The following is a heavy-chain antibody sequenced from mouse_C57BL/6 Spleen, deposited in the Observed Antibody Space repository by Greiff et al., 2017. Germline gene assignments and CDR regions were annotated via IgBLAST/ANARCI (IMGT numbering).Heavy chain of an antibody. Sequence: VQLQQSGAELARPGASVKLSCKASGYTFTSYTMHWVKQRPGQGLEWIGYINPSSGYTKYNQKFQGKATITADTSANTAYLQLSNLTSEDTALYCRTTAKFPIYYGSSPSYWDFDVWGTGTSVTVSS. CDR3: TTAKFPIYYGSSPSYWDFDV. V-gene: IGHV1-4*01. D-gene: IGHD1-1*01. CDR1: GYTFTSYT. CDR2: INPSSGYT. J-gene: IGHJ1*03.